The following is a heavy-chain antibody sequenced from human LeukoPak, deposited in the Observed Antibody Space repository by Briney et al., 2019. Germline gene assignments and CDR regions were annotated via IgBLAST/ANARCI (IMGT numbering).Heavy chain of an antibody. CDR2: IIGSAVNT. V-gene: IGHV3-23*01. CDR1: GLTVSSYA. Sequence: GESLRLSCGASGLTVSSYAMSWVRQAPGKGLEWVSTIIGSAVNTYNADSVKGRFTISRDDSKNTVYLQMNSLRAEDTAVYSCAKYTSGTSYRGLDQWGQGTLVTVSS. D-gene: IGHD3-10*01. J-gene: IGHJ4*02. CDR3: AKYTSGTSYRGLDQ.